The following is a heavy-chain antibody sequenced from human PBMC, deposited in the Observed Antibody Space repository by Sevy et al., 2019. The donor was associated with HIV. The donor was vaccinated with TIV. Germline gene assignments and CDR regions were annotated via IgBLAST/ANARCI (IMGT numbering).Heavy chain of an antibody. J-gene: IGHJ4*02. CDR3: ARDSCSGGSCYQLGVY. CDR1: GYTFTNYR. Sequence: ASVKVSCKAYGYTFTNYRINWVRQAPGQGLEWMGWISPYNGDTNYAQKFQGRVSMTTDTSTTTGYMELRSLRSDDTAVYYCARDSCSGGSCYQLGVYWGQGTLVTISS. D-gene: IGHD2-15*01. CDR2: ISPYNGDT. V-gene: IGHV1-18*01.